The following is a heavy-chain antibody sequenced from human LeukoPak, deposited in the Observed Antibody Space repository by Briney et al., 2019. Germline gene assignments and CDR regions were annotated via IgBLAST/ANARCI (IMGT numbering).Heavy chain of an antibody. CDR3: ARGGEYDYVWGSYREYYFDY. V-gene: IGHV4-59*10. CDR2: IYTSGST. Sequence: PSETLSLTCAVYGGSFSGYYWSWIRQPAGKGLEWIGRIYTSGSTNYNPSLKSRVTMSVDTSKNQFSLKLSSVTAADTAVYYCARGGEYDYVWGSYREYYFDYWGQGTLVTVSS. J-gene: IGHJ4*02. CDR1: GGSFSGYY. D-gene: IGHD3-16*02.